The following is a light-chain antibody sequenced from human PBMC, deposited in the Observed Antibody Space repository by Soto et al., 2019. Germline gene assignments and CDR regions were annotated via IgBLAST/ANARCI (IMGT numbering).Light chain of an antibody. CDR1: SSDVGGYDY. CDR2: DVS. V-gene: IGLV2-11*01. CDR3: CSYAGSYTFV. J-gene: IGLJ1*01. Sequence: QSALTQPRSVSGSPGQSVTISCTGTSSDVGGYDYVSWYQQSPGKAPKLMIYDVSKRPSGVPDRFSGSKSGNTASLTISGLQAEDEADYYCCSYAGSYTFVFGAGTKLTVL.